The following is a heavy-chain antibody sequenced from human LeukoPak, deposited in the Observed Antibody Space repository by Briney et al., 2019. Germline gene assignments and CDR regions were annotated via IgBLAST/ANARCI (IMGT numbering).Heavy chain of an antibody. V-gene: IGHV4-59*01. CDR3: AREREYCSSTSSYFDY. CDR2: IYYSGST. CDR1: GGSISSYY. J-gene: IGHJ4*02. Sequence: PSETLSLTCTVSGGSISSYYWSWIRQPPGKGLEWIGYIYYSGSTNYNPSLKSRVTISVDTSKNQFSLKLSSVTAADTAVYYCAREREYCSSTSSYFDYWGQGTLVTVSS. D-gene: IGHD2-2*01.